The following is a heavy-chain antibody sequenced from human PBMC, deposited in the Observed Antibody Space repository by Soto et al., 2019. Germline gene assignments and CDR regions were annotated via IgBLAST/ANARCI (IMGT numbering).Heavy chain of an antibody. V-gene: IGHV4-34*01. CDR2: INHSGST. J-gene: IGHJ6*02. CDR3: ARAWFLDYYYYGMDV. CDR1: GGSFSGYY. Sequence: SETLSLTCAVYGGSFSGYYWSWIRQPPGKGLEWIGEINHSGSTNYNPSLKSRVTVSVDTSKNQFSLKLSSVTAAGTAVYYCARAWFLDYYYYGMDVWGQGTTVTVSS. D-gene: IGHD3-3*01.